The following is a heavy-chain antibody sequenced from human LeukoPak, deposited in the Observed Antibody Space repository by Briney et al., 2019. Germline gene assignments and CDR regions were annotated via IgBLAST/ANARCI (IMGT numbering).Heavy chain of an antibody. J-gene: IGHJ4*02. CDR1: GFTFKDYY. D-gene: IGHD3-10*01. V-gene: IGHV3-69-1*02. Sequence: GGSLRLSCEASGFTFKDYYMSWVRQAPGKGLEWVSYTSRGYTIYYAASVKGRFTISRDNAKNSLYLQMNSLRAEDTAVYYCATLWFGESKSDYWGQGTLVTVSS. CDR2: TSRGYTI. CDR3: ATLWFGESKSDY.